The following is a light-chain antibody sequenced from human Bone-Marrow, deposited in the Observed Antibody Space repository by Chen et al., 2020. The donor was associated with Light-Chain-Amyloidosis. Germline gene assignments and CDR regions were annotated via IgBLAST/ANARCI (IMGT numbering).Light chain of an antibody. V-gene: IGLV2-14*03. Sequence: QSALTQPASVSGSPGQSITISCTGTSSDIGVYNYVAWYQQHPGKAPRLIIYDISDRPSGVSSRFSGYKAGNTASLTISGLQDEDEAYCHGSSYSNSASGVFGGGTNLAVL. CDR1: SSDIGVYNY. CDR2: DIS. CDR3: SSYSNSASGV. J-gene: IGLJ3*02.